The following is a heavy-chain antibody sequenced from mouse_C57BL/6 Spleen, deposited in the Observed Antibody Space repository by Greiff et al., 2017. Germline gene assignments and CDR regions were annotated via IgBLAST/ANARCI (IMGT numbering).Heavy chain of an antibody. CDR3: ARGRIYDGDYGWYFDV. J-gene: IGHJ1*03. D-gene: IGHD2-3*01. CDR2: FHPYNDDT. V-gene: IGHV1-47*01. CDR1: GYTFTTYP. Sequence: QVQLKQSGAELVKPGASVKMSCKASGYTFTTYPIEWMKQNHGKSLEWIGNFHPYNDDTKYNEKFKGKATLTVEKSSSTVYLELSRLTSDDSAVYYCARGRIYDGDYGWYFDVWGTGTTVTVSS.